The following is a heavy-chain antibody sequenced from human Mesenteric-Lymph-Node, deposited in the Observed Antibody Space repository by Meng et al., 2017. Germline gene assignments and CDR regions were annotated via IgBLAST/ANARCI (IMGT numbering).Heavy chain of an antibody. CDR1: VDSISGTKW. Sequence: QAQLQGSGPVLVKPSGPLALTCAGSVDSISGTKWWSWVRRPPGKGLDWIGQIDNRGSASYNPSLKSRVTMSVDKSKNQMSLELTSVTAADTAVYFCATHFGFSFDPWGQGTLVTVSS. J-gene: IGHJ5*02. V-gene: IGHV4-4*02. D-gene: IGHD3-10*01. CDR2: IDNRGSA. CDR3: ATHFGFSFDP.